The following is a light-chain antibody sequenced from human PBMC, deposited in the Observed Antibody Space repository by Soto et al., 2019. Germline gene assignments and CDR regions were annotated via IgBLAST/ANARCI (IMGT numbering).Light chain of an antibody. CDR1: SSDVGGYDY. V-gene: IGLV2-11*01. Sequence: QSALTQPPSVSGSPGQSVTISCTGTSSDVGGYDYVSWYQQHPGKAPKLLIYDVTKRPSGVPDRFSGSKSGNTASLTISGLQAEDEADYECCSYAGSYFYVFGTGTKVTVL. J-gene: IGLJ1*01. CDR2: DVT. CDR3: CSYAGSYFYV.